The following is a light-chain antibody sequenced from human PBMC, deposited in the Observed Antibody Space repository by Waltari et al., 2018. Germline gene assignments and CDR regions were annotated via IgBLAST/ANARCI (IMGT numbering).Light chain of an antibody. V-gene: IGKV1-39*01. J-gene: IGKJ5*01. CDR2: GAS. CDR1: QRVSIY. CDR3: QHPYSVPPT. Sequence: ASQRVSIYLNGYQHKPWKAPNLLCYGASNLRSGVPSRFSGSGSGTDFTLTISSLQPEDFATYYCQHPYSVPPTFGQGTRLESK.